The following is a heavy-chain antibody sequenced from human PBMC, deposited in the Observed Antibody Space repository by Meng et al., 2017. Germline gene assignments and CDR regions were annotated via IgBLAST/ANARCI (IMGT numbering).Heavy chain of an antibody. Sequence: GESLKISCAASGFTFSSYSMNWVRQAPGKGLEWVSSISSSSSYIYYADSVKGRFTISRDNAKNSLYLQMNSLRAEDTAVYYCARATYYYDSSGLDYWGQGTLVTFSS. CDR1: GFTFSSYS. CDR3: ARATYYYDSSGLDY. CDR2: ISSSSSYI. V-gene: IGHV3-21*01. D-gene: IGHD3-22*01. J-gene: IGHJ4*02.